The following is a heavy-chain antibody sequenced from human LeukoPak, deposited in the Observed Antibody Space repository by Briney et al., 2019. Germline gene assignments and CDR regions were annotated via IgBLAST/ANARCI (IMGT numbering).Heavy chain of an antibody. Sequence: GESLRLSCAASGFPFSSHAMSWVRQPPGKGLEWVSGVSGSGDTTYYADSVKDRFTISRDNSKNTLYLQMDSLRAEDAAVYYCAKSDYYDESGHPSSFEYWGQGTLVTVSS. V-gene: IGHV3-23*01. CDR1: GFPFSSHA. J-gene: IGHJ4*02. D-gene: IGHD3-16*01. CDR3: AKSDYYDESGHPSSFEY. CDR2: VSGSGDTT.